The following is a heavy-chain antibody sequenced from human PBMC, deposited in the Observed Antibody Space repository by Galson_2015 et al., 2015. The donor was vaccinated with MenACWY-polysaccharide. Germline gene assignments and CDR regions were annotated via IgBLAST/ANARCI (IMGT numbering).Heavy chain of an antibody. CDR3: ARDPNWGNSFGP. J-gene: IGHJ5*02. V-gene: IGHV3-7*01. CDR2: IKEDRSVK. Sequence: SLRLSCAVSGFTFSSSWMTWVRQAPGKGLEWVANIKEDRSVKNYVDSVRGRFTISRDNALNSVYLQVDSLRAEDTAVYYCARDPNWGNSFGPWGRGTLVAVSS. CDR1: GFTFSSSW. D-gene: IGHD7-27*01.